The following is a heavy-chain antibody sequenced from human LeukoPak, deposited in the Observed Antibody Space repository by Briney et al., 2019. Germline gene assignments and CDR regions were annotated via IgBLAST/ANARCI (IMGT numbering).Heavy chain of an antibody. CDR2: ISSSSTYI. V-gene: IGHV3-21*01. D-gene: IGHD1-26*01. CDR1: GFTFSSYS. J-gene: IGHJ4*02. CDR3: AGGGGTYSPDY. Sequence: GSLRLSCAASGFTFSSYSMNRVRQAPGKGLEWVSSISSSSTYIYYADSVKGRFTISRDNAKNSLYLQMNSLRAEDTAVYYCAGGGGTYSPDYWGQGTLVTVSS.